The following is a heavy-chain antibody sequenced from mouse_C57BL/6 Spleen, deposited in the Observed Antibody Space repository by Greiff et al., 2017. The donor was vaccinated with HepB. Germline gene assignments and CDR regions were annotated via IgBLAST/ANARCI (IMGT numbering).Heavy chain of an antibody. Sequence: QVQLKQPGAELVKPGASVKMSCKASGYTFTSYWITWVKQRPGQGLEWIGDIYPGSGSTNYNEKFKSKATLTVDTSSSTAYMQLSSLTSEDSAVYYCARDGSSSWYFDVWGTGTTVSDSS. CDR2: IYPGSGST. J-gene: IGHJ1*03. CDR3: ARDGSSSWYFDV. CDR1: GYTFTSYW. V-gene: IGHV1-55*01. D-gene: IGHD1-1*01.